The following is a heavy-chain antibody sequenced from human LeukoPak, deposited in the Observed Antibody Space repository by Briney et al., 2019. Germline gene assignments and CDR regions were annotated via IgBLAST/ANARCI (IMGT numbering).Heavy chain of an antibody. CDR2: INPNSGGT. J-gene: IGHJ3*02. D-gene: IGHD2-2*01. CDR3: ARARYCSSTSCQTGSAFDI. CDR1: GYTFTGYY. Sequence: ASVKVSCKASGYTFTGYYMHWVRQAPGQGLEWMGWINPNSGGTNYAQKFQGRVTMTRDTSISTAYMELSRLRSDDTAVYYCARARYCSSTSCQTGSAFDIWGQGTMVTVSS. V-gene: IGHV1-2*02.